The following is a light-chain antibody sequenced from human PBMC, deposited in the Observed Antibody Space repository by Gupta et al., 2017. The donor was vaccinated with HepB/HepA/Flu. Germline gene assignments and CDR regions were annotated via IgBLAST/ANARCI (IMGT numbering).Light chain of an antibody. Sequence: VMTQSPATLSVSPGERATLSCRASQSVSSNLAWYQQKPGQAPRLLIYGASTRATGIPARFSGSGSGTEFTLTISSLQSEDFAVYYCQQYNNCPPWTFGQGTQVEIK. J-gene: IGKJ1*01. V-gene: IGKV3-15*01. CDR2: GAS. CDR1: QSVSSN. CDR3: QQYNNCPPWT.